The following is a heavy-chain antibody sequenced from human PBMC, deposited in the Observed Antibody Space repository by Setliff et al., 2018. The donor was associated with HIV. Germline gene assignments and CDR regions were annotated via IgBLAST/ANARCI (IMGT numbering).Heavy chain of an antibody. D-gene: IGHD3-22*01. CDR1: GYTFTSYY. CDR2: INPSGGST. J-gene: IGHJ4*02. CDR3: ARDDYDSSGYYYGEVVY. V-gene: IGHV1-46*03. Sequence: ASVKVSCKASGYTFTSYYMHWVRQAPGQGLEWMGIINPSGGSTSYAQKFQGRVTMTRDTSTSTVYMELSSLRSEDTAVYYCARDDYDSSGYYYGEVVYWGQGTLVTVSS.